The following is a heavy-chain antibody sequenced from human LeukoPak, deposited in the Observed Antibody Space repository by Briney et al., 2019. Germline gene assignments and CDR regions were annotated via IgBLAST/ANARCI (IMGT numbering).Heavy chain of an antibody. V-gene: IGHV3-73*01. J-gene: IGHJ4*02. CDR1: GFTFIGSA. CDR3: TRHGGGDAGYAVFDN. D-gene: IGHD5-12*01. CDR2: IRSKTNNYAT. Sequence: PTGGSLMLSCAASGFTFIGSAIHWVRQGSGKGLERVGHIRSKTNNYATAYAASVKGRFTISRDDSKNTAYLQMDSLRPEDTAVYYCTRHGGGDAGYAVFDNWGQGTLVIVSS.